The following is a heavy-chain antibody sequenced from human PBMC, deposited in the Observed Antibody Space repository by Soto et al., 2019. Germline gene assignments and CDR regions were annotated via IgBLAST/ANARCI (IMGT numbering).Heavy chain of an antibody. CDR1: GFPFSHYA. CDR3: GKERRGSGWSVCNF. J-gene: IGHJ4*02. V-gene: IGHV3-23*01. Sequence: GGSLRLSCTASGFPFSHYAMNWVRQGPGTRLEWVADISGSGDNARYADSVGGRLTISRDNSRDTLYLQMNSLRVDDTAVYYCGKERRGSGWSVCNFWGQGALVTVSS. CDR2: ISGSGDNA. D-gene: IGHD6-19*01.